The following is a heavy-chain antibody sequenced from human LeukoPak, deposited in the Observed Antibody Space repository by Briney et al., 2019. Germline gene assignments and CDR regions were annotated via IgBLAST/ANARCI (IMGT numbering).Heavy chain of an antibody. V-gene: IGHV3-30-3*01. J-gene: IGHJ4*02. CDR3: ARASYYYDSSGYYKY. D-gene: IGHD3-22*01. Sequence: GRSLRLSCGASGFTFSSYAMHWVRQAPGKGLEWVAVISYDGSNKYYADSVKGRFTISRDNSKNTLYLQMNSLRAEDTAVYYCARASYYYDSSGYYKYWGQGTLVTVSS. CDR2: ISYDGSNK. CDR1: GFTFSSYA.